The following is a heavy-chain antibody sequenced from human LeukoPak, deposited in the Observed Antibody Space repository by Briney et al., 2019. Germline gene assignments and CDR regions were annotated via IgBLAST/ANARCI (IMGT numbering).Heavy chain of an antibody. D-gene: IGHD3-22*01. CDR1: GFTFSSYS. J-gene: IGHJ4*02. Sequence: GSLRLSCAASGFTFSSYSMNWVRQAPGKGLEWVSYISSSSSTICYADSVKGRFTISRDNAKNSLYLQMNSLRAEDTAVYYCARGRYYYDSSGYQTPLDYWGQGTLVTVSS. CDR2: ISSSSSTI. CDR3: ARGRYYYDSSGYQTPLDY. V-gene: IGHV3-48*04.